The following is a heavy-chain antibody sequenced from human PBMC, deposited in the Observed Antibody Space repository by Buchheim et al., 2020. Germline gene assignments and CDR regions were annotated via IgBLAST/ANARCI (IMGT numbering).Heavy chain of an antibody. D-gene: IGHD2-2*01. CDR2: IIPIFGTA. CDR1: GGTFSSYA. J-gene: IGHJ6*03. Sequence: QVQLVQSGAEVKKPGSSVKVSCKASGGTFSSYAISWVRQAPGQGLEWMGGIIPIFGTANYAQKFQGRVTITADESTSPAYMELSSLRSEDTAVYYCARATKDIVVVPAASYYYYYMDVWGKGTT. V-gene: IGHV1-69*01. CDR3: ARATKDIVVVPAASYYYYYMDV.